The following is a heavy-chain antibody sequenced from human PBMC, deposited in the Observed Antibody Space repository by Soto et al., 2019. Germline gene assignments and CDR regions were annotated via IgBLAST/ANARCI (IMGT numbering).Heavy chain of an antibody. CDR1: GFIVSSNY. CDR2: IKGDGSVT. CDR3: TRDPRNKGLDP. J-gene: IGHJ5*02. V-gene: IGHV3-74*01. Sequence: PGGSLRLSCAASGFIVSSNYMSWVRQAPGKGLVWVSHIKGDGSVTYYADSVKGRFTISRDNANNMLYLQMNSLIAEDTAVYYCTRDPRNKGLDPWGQGTMVTVSS.